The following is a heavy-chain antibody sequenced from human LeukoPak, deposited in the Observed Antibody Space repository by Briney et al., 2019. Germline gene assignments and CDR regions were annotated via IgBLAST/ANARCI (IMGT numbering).Heavy chain of an antibody. Sequence: GGSLRLSCAASGLTFSSYGMHWVRQAPGKGLEWVAFIRYDGSNKYYADSVKGRFTISRDNSKNTLYLQMNSLRAEDTAVYYCANSQYCSSTSCYGHNYFDYWGQGTLVTVSS. D-gene: IGHD2-2*01. J-gene: IGHJ4*02. CDR2: IRYDGSNK. CDR1: GLTFSSYG. V-gene: IGHV3-30*02. CDR3: ANSQYCSSTSCYGHNYFDY.